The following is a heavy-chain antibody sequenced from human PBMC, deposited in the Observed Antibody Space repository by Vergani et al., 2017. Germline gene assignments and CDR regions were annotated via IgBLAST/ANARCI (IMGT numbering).Heavy chain of an antibody. V-gene: IGHV3-23*01. D-gene: IGHD1-26*01. CDR3: ARGGRRWEPNYFDY. CDR2: ISGSGSSK. Sequence: EVHLLESGGGLIQPGGSLRISCAASGFTFDNYAMTWVRQAPGKGLQWVSGISGSGSSKFYEDSLKGRVTISRDNSKNTVYLQINSLRAEDTAFYYCARGGRRWEPNYFDYWGQGTLVTVSS. J-gene: IGHJ4*02. CDR1: GFTFDNYA.